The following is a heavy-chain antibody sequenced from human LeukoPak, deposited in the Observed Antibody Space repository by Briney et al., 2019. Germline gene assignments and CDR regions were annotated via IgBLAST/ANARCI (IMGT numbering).Heavy chain of an antibody. CDR3: ARGGLLWFGELFGY. CDR2: IKQDGREK. CDR1: GFTFSSYS. V-gene: IGHV3-7*03. Sequence: GGALRLSCAPSGFTFSSYSLSWVRPALGEGLAWVANIKQDGREKYYVDSVKGRFTISRDNAKNSLYLQMNSLRAEDTAVYYCARGGLLWFGELFGYWGQGTLVTVSS. D-gene: IGHD3-10*01. J-gene: IGHJ4*02.